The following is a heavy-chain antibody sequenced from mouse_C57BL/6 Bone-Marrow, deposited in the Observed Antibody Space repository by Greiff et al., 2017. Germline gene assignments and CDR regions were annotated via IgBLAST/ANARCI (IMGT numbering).Heavy chain of an antibody. CDR2: ISSGGSYT. J-gene: IGHJ4*01. Sequence: EVQLVESGGDLVKPGGSLKLSCAASGFTFSSYGMSWVRQTPDKRLEWVATISSGGSYTYYPDSVKGRFTISRDNAKNTLYLQMSSLKSEDTAMYYCARPYSNYFFYAMDYWGQGTSVTVSS. D-gene: IGHD2-5*01. CDR1: GFTFSSYG. CDR3: ARPYSNYFFYAMDY. V-gene: IGHV5-6*01.